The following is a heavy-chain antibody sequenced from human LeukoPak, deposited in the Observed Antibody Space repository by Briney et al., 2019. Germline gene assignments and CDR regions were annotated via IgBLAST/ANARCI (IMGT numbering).Heavy chain of an antibody. Sequence: GGSLRLSCAASGFTFSSYSMHWVRQAPGKGWEWVAVISYDGSSEYYADSVRGRFTISRDNSKNTLYLQVNSLGTEDTAVFYCARDRSDYSIKYYYYYGMDVWGQGTTVTVSS. CDR3: ARDRSDYSIKYYYYYGMDV. CDR2: ISYDGSSE. D-gene: IGHD3-16*01. V-gene: IGHV3-30-3*01. CDR1: GFTFSSYS. J-gene: IGHJ6*02.